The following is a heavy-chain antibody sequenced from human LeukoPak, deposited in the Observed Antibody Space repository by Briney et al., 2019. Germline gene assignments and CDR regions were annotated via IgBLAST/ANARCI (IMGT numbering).Heavy chain of an antibody. J-gene: IGHJ6*02. V-gene: IGHV1-69*04. CDR3: ASQELLTAYYYGMDV. D-gene: IGHD1-7*01. CDR1: GGTFSSYA. Sequence: ASVKVSCKASGGTFSSYAISWVRQAPGQGLEWMGRIIPILGIANYAQKFQGRVTITADKSTSTAYMELSSLRSEDTAVYYCASQELLTAYYYGMDVWGQGTTVTVSS. CDR2: IIPILGIA.